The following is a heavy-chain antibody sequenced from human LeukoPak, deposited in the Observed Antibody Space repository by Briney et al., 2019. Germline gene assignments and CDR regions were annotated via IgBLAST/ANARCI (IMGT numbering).Heavy chain of an antibody. CDR2: MYPGDSDT. Sequence: GESLKISCKGSGYSFPSYWIGWVRQMPGKGLEWMGIMYPGDSDTRYSPSFQGQVTISADKSISTAYLQWSSLKASDTAMYYCARLTHESQTRHDAFDIWGQGTMVTVSS. V-gene: IGHV5-51*01. J-gene: IGHJ3*02. CDR3: ARLTHESQTRHDAFDI. CDR1: GYSFPSYW.